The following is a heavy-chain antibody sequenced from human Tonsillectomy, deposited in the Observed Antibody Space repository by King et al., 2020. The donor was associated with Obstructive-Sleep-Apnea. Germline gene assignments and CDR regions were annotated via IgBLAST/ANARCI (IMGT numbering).Heavy chain of an antibody. CDR1: VASITNYY. J-gene: IGHJ3*02. CDR2: LYYSGRL. D-gene: IGHD1-26*01. CDR3: AKLRWELPGRDAFDI. Sequence: HVQLQESGPGLVKPSETLSLTCTVSVASITNYYCSWIRQPPGKGLEWIGYLYYSGRLNYNPSLKMRVPISVDTSKNQFSLRLTSVTAADTAVYYCAKLRWELPGRDAFDIWGQGTMVTVSS. V-gene: IGHV4-59*03.